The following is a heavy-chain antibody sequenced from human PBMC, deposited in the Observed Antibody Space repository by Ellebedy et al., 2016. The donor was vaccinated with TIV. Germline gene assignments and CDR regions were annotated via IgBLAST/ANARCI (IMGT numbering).Heavy chain of an antibody. Sequence: GESLKISCAASGFTFSDHWMSWVRQAPGSGLEWVAYINQDGSNKYYVDSVKGRFTIYRDNAKNSLYLRMNSLIAEDTAVYYCARVDGILNGAGLGGRGDSWGQGTPVTVSS. D-gene: IGHD2-15*01. CDR1: GFTFSDHW. CDR2: INQDGSNK. V-gene: IGHV3-7*03. J-gene: IGHJ4*02. CDR3: ARVDGILNGAGLGGRGDS.